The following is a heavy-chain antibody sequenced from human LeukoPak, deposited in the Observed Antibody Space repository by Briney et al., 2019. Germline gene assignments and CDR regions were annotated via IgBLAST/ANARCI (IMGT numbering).Heavy chain of an antibody. CDR2: IYYSEST. Sequence: PSETLSLTCTVSGGSISSSRYYWGWIRHPPGKGLEWIGNIYYSESTYYNPSLKSRVTISVDTSKNQFSLKLSSVTAADTAVYYCAKQRRDGYNCFDYWGQGTLVTVSS. J-gene: IGHJ4*02. CDR3: AKQRRDGYNCFDY. CDR1: GGSISSSRYY. D-gene: IGHD5-24*01. V-gene: IGHV4-39*01.